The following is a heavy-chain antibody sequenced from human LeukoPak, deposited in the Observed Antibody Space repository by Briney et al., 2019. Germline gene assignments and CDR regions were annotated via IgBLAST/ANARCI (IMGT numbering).Heavy chain of an antibody. Sequence: SETLSLTCAVYGGSFRGYYWSWIRQPPGKGLEWIGEINHSGSTNYNPSRKSRVTISVDTSKNQFALKLSSVTAADTAVYYCARGVEQQLGDYYYYGMDVWGQGTTVTVSS. CDR3: ARGVEQQLGDYYYYGMDV. J-gene: IGHJ6*02. V-gene: IGHV4-34*01. CDR2: INHSGST. D-gene: IGHD6-13*01. CDR1: GGSFRGYY.